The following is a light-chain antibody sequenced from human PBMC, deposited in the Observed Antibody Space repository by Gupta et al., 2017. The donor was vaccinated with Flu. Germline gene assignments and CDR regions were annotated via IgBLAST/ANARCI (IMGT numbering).Light chain of an antibody. CDR2: KVS. Sequence: DVVMTQSPLSLPVTLGQPASISCRSSQSLVYSDGNTYLNWFQQRPGQPPRRLIYKVSNRDSGVPDRFSGSGSGTDFTLKVSRVEAEDVGVYYCMQGTHLYSFGQGTKMEI. V-gene: IGKV2-30*01. CDR3: MQGTHLYS. J-gene: IGKJ2*03. CDR1: QSLVYSDGNTY.